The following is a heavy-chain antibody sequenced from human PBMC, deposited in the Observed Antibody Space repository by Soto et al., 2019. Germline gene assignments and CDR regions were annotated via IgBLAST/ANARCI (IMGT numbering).Heavy chain of an antibody. D-gene: IGHD5-18*01. Sequence: SETLSLTCTVSGGSISSSSYYWGWIRQPPGKGLEWIGSIYYSGSTYYNPSLKSRVTISVDTSKNQFSLKLSSVTDADTAVYYCARHGYSYGTTTLSDFDIWGQGTMVTVSS. V-gene: IGHV4-39*01. CDR1: GGSISSSSYY. CDR3: ARHGYSYGTTTLSDFDI. CDR2: IYYSGST. J-gene: IGHJ3*02.